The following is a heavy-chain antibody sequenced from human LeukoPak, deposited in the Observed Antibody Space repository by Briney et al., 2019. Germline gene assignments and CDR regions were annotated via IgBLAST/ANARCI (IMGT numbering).Heavy chain of an antibody. D-gene: IGHD3-9*01. J-gene: IGHJ4*02. CDR3: ARGYYDILTGYPLGY. CDR1: GGSISSSSYY. Sequence: SQTLSLTCTVSGGSISSSSYYWGWIRQPPGKGLEWIGSMYYSGSTYYNPSLKSRVTISVDTSKNQFSLKLSSVTAADTAVYYCARGYYDILTGYPLGYWGQGTLVTVSS. CDR2: MYYSGST. V-gene: IGHV4-39*01.